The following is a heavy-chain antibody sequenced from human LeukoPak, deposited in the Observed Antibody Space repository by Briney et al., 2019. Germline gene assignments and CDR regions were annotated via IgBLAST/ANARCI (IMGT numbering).Heavy chain of an antibody. CDR1: GFTFSSYW. CDR3: ATSNYYDSSGLDY. V-gene: IGHV3-74*01. CDR2: INSDGSST. D-gene: IGHD3-22*01. Sequence: TGGSLRLSCAASGFTFSSYWMHWVRQAPGKGLVWVSRINSDGSSTSYADSVKGRFTISRDNSKNTLYLQMNSLRAEDTAVYYCATSNYYDSSGLDYWGQGTLVTVSS. J-gene: IGHJ4*02.